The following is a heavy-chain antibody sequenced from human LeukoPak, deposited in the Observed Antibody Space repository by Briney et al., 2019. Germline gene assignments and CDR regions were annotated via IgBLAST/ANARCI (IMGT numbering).Heavy chain of an antibody. Sequence: GGSLRLSCAASGFTFSDYSMHWVRQAPGKGLNWVAFIRYDGNNKYYADSVKGRFTISRDNSKNMLYLEMNSLSTEDTAVYYCARDPYSGNYGTYYYYYMDVWGKGTTVTISS. CDR2: IRYDGNNK. CDR1: GFTFSDYS. D-gene: IGHD1-26*01. V-gene: IGHV3-30*02. CDR3: ARDPYSGNYGTYYYYYMDV. J-gene: IGHJ6*03.